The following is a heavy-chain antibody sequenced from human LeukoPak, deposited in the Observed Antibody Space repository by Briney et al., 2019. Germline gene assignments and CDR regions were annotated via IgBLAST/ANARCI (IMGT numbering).Heavy chain of an antibody. CDR1: GFTFSSYW. V-gene: IGHV3-21*01. J-gene: IGHJ4*02. Sequence: PGGSLRLSCAASGFTFSSYWMHWVRQAPGKGLEWVSSISSSSSYIYYADSVKGRFTISRDNAKNSLYLQMNSLRAEDTAVYYCARGRIAVAGYFDYWGQGTLVTVSS. CDR2: ISSSSSYI. D-gene: IGHD6-19*01. CDR3: ARGRIAVAGYFDY.